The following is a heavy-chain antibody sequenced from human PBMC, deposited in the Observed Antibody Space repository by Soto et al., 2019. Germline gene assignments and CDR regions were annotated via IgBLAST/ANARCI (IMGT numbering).Heavy chain of an antibody. CDR2: ISYNGDKT. CDR1: RFTFSEYA. D-gene: IGHD3-16*01. V-gene: IGHV3-64D*06. CDR3: VRNRGGDANNDAFDL. J-gene: IGHJ3*01. Sequence: GGSLRLSCSASRFTFSEYAMHWVRQAPGKGLQYVSAISYNGDKTYYADSVKGRFTISRDNSKNALYLQMSSLRAEDTALYYCVRNRGGDANNDAFDLWGQGKMVTVSS.